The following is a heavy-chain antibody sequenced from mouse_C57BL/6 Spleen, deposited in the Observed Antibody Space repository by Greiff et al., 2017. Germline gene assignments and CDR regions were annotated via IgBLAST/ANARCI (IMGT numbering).Heavy chain of an antibody. Sequence: QVQLQQSGAELMKPGASVKLSCKATGYTFTGYWIEWVKQRPGHGLEWIGEILPGSGSTNYNEKFKGKATFTADTTANTAYMQLSSLTTEDSAIYYCAGGYYYGSREFAYWGQGTLVTVSA. CDR1: GYTFTGYW. D-gene: IGHD1-1*01. CDR3: AGGYYYGSREFAY. J-gene: IGHJ3*01. CDR2: ILPGSGST. V-gene: IGHV1-9*01.